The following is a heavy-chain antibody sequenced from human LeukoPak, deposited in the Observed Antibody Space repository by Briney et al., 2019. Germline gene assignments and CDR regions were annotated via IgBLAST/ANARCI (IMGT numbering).Heavy chain of an antibody. V-gene: IGHV4-34*01. CDR3: ARVHSSGWYLNIVFDY. D-gene: IGHD6-19*01. Sequence: SETLSLTCAVYGGSFSGYYWSWIRQPPGKGLEWIGEINHSGSTNYNPSLKSRVTISVDTSKNQFSLKLSSVTAADTAVYYCARVHSSGWYLNIVFDYWGQGTLVAVSS. CDR1: GGSFSGYY. CDR2: INHSGST. J-gene: IGHJ4*02.